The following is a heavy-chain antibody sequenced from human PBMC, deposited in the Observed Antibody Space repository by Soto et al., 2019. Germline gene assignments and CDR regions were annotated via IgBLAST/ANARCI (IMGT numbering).Heavy chain of an antibody. CDR3: ARRYGYYFDY. V-gene: IGHV4-61*08. D-gene: IGHD3-9*01. CDR2: IYYSGST. J-gene: IGHJ4*02. Sequence: SETLSLTYAVAGGTIISVGYSCIWIRQPPGKGLEWIGYIYYSGSTNYNPSLKSRVTISVDTSKNQLSLKLSSVTAADTAVYYCARRYGYYFDYWGQGTLVTVSS. CDR1: GGTIISVGYS.